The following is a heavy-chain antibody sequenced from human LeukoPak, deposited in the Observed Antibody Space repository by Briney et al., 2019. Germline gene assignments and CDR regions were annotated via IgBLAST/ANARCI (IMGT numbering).Heavy chain of an antibody. J-gene: IGHJ5*02. D-gene: IGHD1-1*01. CDR1: GYTFTGYY. CDR3: ARGKRRRAPSGDNWFDP. V-gene: IGHV1-2*02. CDR2: INPDSGGT. Sequence: GASVKVSCKASGYTFTGYYIHWVRQAPGQGLEWMGWINPDSGGTNYAQKFQGRVTMTRDTSIRTAYMELSSLRSEDTAVYYCARGKRRRAPSGDNWFDPWGQGTLVTVSS.